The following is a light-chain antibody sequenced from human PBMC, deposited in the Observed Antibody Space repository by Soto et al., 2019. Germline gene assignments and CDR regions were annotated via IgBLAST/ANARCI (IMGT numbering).Light chain of an antibody. CDR2: EGS. CDR1: SSDVGSYNL. J-gene: IGLJ1*01. V-gene: IGLV2-23*01. Sequence: SALTQPPSVCGSPGQSITISCTGTSSDVGSYNLVSWYQHHPGKTPKLMIYEGSRRPSGVSNRFSASKSGNTASLTISGLQAEDEAEYYCCSYETSSTYVFGSGTKVTVL. CDR3: CSYETSSTYV.